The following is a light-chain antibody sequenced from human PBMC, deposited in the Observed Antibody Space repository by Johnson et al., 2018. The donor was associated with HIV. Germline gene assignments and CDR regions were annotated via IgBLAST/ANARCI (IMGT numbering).Light chain of an antibody. J-gene: IGLJ1*01. CDR1: SSTIGNNY. CDR3: GTWDSSLSAGYV. V-gene: IGLV1-51*02. Sequence: QSVLTQPPSVSAAPGQKVTISCSGSSSTIGNNYVSWYRQLPGTAPKLLIYENTKRPSGIPARFSGSKSGTSATLGITGLQTGDEADYYCGTWDSSLSAGYVFGTGTKVTVL. CDR2: ENT.